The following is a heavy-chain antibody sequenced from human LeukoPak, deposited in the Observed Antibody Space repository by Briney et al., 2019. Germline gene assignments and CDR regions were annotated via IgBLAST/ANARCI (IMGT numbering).Heavy chain of an antibody. V-gene: IGHV1-24*01. Sequence: ASVKCSSKVSGYTLTELSMHWVRQAPGNGLEWMGGFDPEDGETIYAQKFQGRVTMTEDTSTDTAYMELSSLRSEDTAVYYCATDVRGAQTFDYWGQGTLVTVSS. J-gene: IGHJ4*02. CDR3: ATDVRGAQTFDY. CDR1: GYTLTELS. D-gene: IGHD3-16*01. CDR2: FDPEDGET.